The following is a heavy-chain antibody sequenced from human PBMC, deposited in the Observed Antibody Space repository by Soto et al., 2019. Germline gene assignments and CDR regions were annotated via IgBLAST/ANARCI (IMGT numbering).Heavy chain of an antibody. J-gene: IGHJ5*02. V-gene: IGHV1-69*13. Sequence: SVKVSCKXSGGTFSSYAISWVRQAPGHGLEWMGGIIPIFGTANYAQKFQGRVTITADESTSTAYMELSSLRSEDTALYYCARDLCGGGDSSDPWGQGTLVTVSS. CDR2: IIPIFGTA. CDR3: ARDLCGGGDSSDP. CDR1: GGTFSSYA. D-gene: IGHD2-21*02.